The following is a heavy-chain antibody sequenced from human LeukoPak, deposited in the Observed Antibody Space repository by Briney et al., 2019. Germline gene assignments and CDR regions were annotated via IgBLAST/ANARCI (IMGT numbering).Heavy chain of an antibody. CDR2: MSPNSGNT. CDR1: GYTFTSYD. Sequence: ASVKVSCKASGYTFTSYDINWVRQAPGQGLEWMGWMSPNSGNTGYAQKFQGRVTITRNTSIITAYMELSSLRSEDTAVYYCARAAAGTGYYFDHWAQGTLVTVSS. J-gene: IGHJ4*02. V-gene: IGHV1-8*03. D-gene: IGHD6-13*01. CDR3: ARAAAGTGYYFDH.